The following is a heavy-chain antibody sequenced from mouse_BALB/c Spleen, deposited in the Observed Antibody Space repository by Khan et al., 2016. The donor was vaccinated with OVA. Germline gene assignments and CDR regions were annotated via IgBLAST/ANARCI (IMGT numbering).Heavy chain of an antibody. Sequence: EVELVESGGGLVKPGGSLKLSCAASGFTFSTYAMSWVRQPPEKRLEWVAAISSDGGYNYYQDSVKGRFTISRDNSRNTLYLQRSSLRSEDTAMYYCSRSPYGNFAYWGRGTLVTVSA. J-gene: IGHJ3*01. CDR2: ISSDGGYN. CDR3: SRSPYGNFAY. D-gene: IGHD2-1*01. CDR1: GFTFSTYA. V-gene: IGHV5-9-3*01.